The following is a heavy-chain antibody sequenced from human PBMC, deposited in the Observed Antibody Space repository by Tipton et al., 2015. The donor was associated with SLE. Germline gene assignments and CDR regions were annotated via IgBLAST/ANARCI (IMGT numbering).Heavy chain of an antibody. V-gene: IGHV4-59*01. J-gene: IGHJ3*02. CDR1: GGSISSYY. CDR3: ARWTATIDAFDI. CDR2: ISHSGST. Sequence: TLSLTCTVSGGSISSYYWSWIRQPPGKGLAWIGSISHSGSTYYNPSLKSRVTISVDTSKNQFSLKLSSVTAADTAVYYCARWTATIDAFDIWGQGTMVTASS. D-gene: IGHD5-24*01.